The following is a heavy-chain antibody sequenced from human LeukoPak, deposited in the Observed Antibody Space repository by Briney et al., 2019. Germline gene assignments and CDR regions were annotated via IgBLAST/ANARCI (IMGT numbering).Heavy chain of an antibody. CDR2: IWSDGSKK. Sequence: GRSLRLSCAASGFTFSTYGMHWVRQAPGKGLEWVAEIWSDGSKKYYTDSAKGRFTISRDNSKNTLYLQMNSLRAEDTAVYYCAREDWDYDRNAFDIWGQGTMVTVSS. CDR1: GFTFSTYG. J-gene: IGHJ3*02. D-gene: IGHD3-22*01. V-gene: IGHV3-33*08. CDR3: AREDWDYDRNAFDI.